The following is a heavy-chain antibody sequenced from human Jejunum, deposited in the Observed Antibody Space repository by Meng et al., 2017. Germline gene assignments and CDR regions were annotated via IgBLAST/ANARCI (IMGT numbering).Heavy chain of an antibody. J-gene: IGHJ4*02. CDR2: IASGESPI. CDR3: VSGGLLGY. D-gene: IGHD3-3*01. CDR1: RLIFSGYE. V-gene: IGHV3-48*03. Sequence: SLKISCAASRLIFSGYEMNWVRQAPGKGLEWLAYIASGESPIYYADSVKGRFTISRDNAKNSLFLQMNSLRVEDTAVYYCVSGGLLGYWGQGTLVTVSS.